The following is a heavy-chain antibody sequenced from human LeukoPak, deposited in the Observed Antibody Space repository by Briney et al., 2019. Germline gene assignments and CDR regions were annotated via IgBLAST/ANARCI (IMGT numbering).Heavy chain of an antibody. J-gene: IGHJ4*02. D-gene: IGHD3-9*01. CDR2: ILGSGRSA. Sequence: PGGSLRLSCAASGFTFNNYAMSWVRQAPGKGLEWLSAILGSGRSAYYADSVKGRFTISRDNSKNSLFLQMNSLRVEDTALYYCSKWGDYDVLTGYYDSDFWGQGTLVTVSA. CDR1: GFTFNNYA. V-gene: IGHV3-23*01. CDR3: SKWGDYDVLTGYYDSDF.